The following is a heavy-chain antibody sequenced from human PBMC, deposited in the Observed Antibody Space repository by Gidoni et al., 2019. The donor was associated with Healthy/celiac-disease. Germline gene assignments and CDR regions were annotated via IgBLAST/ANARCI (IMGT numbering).Heavy chain of an antibody. D-gene: IGHD4-17*01. CDR1: GFTFSSYS. CDR2: ISSSSSTI. V-gene: IGHV3-48*02. CDR3: ARDDYGDYVVVYYYYGMDV. Sequence: EVQLVESGGGLVQPGGSLRLSCAASGFTFSSYSMNWVRQAPGKGLEWVSYISSSSSTIYYADSVKGRFTISRDNAKNSLYLQMNSLRDEDTAVYYCARDDYGDYVVVYYYYGMDVWGQGTTVTVSS. J-gene: IGHJ6*02.